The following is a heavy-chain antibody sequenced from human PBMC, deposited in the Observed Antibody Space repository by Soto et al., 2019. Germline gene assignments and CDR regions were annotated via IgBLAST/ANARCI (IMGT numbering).Heavy chain of an antibody. J-gene: IGHJ4*02. V-gene: IGHV4-30-2*01. CDR3: ARGGGFDSFDY. CDR2: INHLETT. D-gene: IGHD3-10*01. CDR1: GASITYGAYS. Sequence: QLQLHMSGSGLVKPSQTLSLTCTVSGASITYGAYSWSWIRQTPGKGLEWIGYINHLETTFYNPSFESRLTLSIDRTKNQCSLNLKSMSAAVRAVYFCARGGGFDSFDYWGQGILVTVSS.